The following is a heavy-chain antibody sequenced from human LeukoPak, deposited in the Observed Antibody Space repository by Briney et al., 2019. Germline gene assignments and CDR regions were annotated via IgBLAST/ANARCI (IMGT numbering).Heavy chain of an antibody. D-gene: IGHD3-22*01. J-gene: IGHJ4*02. CDR2: IYHSGST. V-gene: IGHV4-30-2*01. Sequence: PSETLSLTCAVSGGSISSGGYSWSWIRQPPGKGLEWIGYIYHSGSTYYNPSLKSRVTTSVDRSKNQFSLKLSSVTAADTAVYYCASSTYYYDSSGYYPVPPFDYWGQGTLVTVSS. CDR3: ASSTYYYDSSGYYPVPPFDY. CDR1: GGSISSGGYS.